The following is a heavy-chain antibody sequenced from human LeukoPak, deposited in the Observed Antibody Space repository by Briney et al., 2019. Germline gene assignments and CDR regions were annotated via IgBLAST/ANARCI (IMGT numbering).Heavy chain of an antibody. CDR3: AREGLEDCSGASCYFLFDP. V-gene: IGHV4-4*07. Sequence: SETLSLTCTVSGGSINSYYWSWIRQPAGKGLEWIGRIYTTGSTSYNPSLNSRVTMSVDTSKNQLSLKLSSVTAADTAVYYCAREGLEDCSGASCYFLFDPWGQGTLVTVSS. CDR2: IYTTGST. J-gene: IGHJ5*02. D-gene: IGHD2-15*01. CDR1: GGSINSYY.